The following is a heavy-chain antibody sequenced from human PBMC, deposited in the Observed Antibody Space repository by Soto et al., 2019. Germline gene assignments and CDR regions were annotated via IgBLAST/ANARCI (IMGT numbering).Heavy chain of an antibody. CDR1: GYTFTSYY. CDR2: INPSGGST. Sequence: QVQLVQSGAEVKKPGASVKVSCKASGYTFTSYYMHWVRQAPGQGLEWMGIINPSGGSTSYAQKFQGRVTMTRDTSTSTVYMELSGLRSEDTAVYYCAMDSSGCPGGYYGMDVWGQGTTVTVSS. V-gene: IGHV1-46*01. CDR3: AMDSSGCPGGYYGMDV. J-gene: IGHJ6*02. D-gene: IGHD3-22*01.